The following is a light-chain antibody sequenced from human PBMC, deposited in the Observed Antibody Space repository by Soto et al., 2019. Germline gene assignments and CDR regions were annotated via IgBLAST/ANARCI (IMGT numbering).Light chain of an antibody. Sequence: QMTVSPGYSAAPVGGSITINSLASQGITSRLAWYQQKPGKAPKLLIYAASSLETGVPARFSGSGSGTDLTLTISSLQPEDFATYYCQQCYTPPITFGEGTKVDIK. CDR1: QGITSR. J-gene: IGKJ4*01. CDR2: AAS. CDR3: QQCYTPPIT. V-gene: IGKV1-12*01.